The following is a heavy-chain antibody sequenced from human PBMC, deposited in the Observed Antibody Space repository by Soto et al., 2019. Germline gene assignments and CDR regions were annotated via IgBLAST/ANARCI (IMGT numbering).Heavy chain of an antibody. CDR1: GGSISSGGYY. V-gene: IGHV4-31*03. CDR3: ARAVATIWFGELLKIGWFDP. CDR2: IYYSGST. Sequence: QVQLQESGPGLVKPSQTLSLTCTVSGGSISSGGYYWSWIRQHPGKGLEWIGYIYYSGSTYYNPSLKSRVTISVDTSKNQFSLKLSSVTAADTAVYYCARAVATIWFGELLKIGWFDPWGQGTLVTVSS. J-gene: IGHJ5*02. D-gene: IGHD3-10*01.